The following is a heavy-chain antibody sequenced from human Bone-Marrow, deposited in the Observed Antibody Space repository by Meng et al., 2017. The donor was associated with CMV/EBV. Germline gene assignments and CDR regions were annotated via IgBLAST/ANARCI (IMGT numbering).Heavy chain of an antibody. J-gene: IGHJ4*02. Sequence: GESLKISCAASGFTFSSYSMHWVRQAPGKGLEWVAVISYDGSNKYYADFVKGRFTISRDNSKNTLDLQMNRLRAEDTAVYYCARGYYYDSSGYYRTLDYCGQGTLVTVSS. CDR3: ARGYYYDSSGYYRTLDY. V-gene: IGHV3-30*03. CDR1: GFTFSSYS. CDR2: ISYDGSNK. D-gene: IGHD3-22*01.